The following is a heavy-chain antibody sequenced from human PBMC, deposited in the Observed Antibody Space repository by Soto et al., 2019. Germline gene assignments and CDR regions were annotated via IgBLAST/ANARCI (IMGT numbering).Heavy chain of an antibody. CDR2: INPSGGST. CDR1: GYTFTSYY. CDR3: ARENWFAS. Sequence: QVQLVQSGAEVKKPGASVKVSCKASGYTFTSYYIHWVRQAPGQGLEWMGVINPSGGSTTYAQKFQDTVTMTRDTSASTVYMELSSRRSEDTAVYYCARENWFASWGQGTLVTVSS. J-gene: IGHJ5*01. V-gene: IGHV1-46*01.